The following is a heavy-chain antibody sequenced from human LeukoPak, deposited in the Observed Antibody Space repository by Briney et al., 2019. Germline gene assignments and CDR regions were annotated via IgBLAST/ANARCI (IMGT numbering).Heavy chain of an antibody. D-gene: IGHD3-9*01. CDR1: GGSFSGYY. Sequence: SETLSLTCAAYGGSFSGYYWSWIRQSPGKGLEWIGEINHSGSTNSNPSLKSRVTISVDTSKNLFSLKLSSVTAADTAVYYCARGSRLTGAFDIWGQGTMVTVSS. CDR2: INHSGST. V-gene: IGHV4-34*01. CDR3: ARGSRLTGAFDI. J-gene: IGHJ3*02.